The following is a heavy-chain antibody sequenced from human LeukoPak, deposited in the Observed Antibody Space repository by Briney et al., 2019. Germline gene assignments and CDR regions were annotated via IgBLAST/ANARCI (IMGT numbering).Heavy chain of an antibody. CDR3: ARGGFGELSFWFDP. CDR1: GGTFSSYA. J-gene: IGHJ5*02. Sequence: SVKVSCKASGGTFSSYAISWVRQAPGQGLEWMGGIIPIFGTANYAQKFQGRVTITADESTTTAYMELSSLRSEDTAVYYCARGGFGELSFWFDPWGQGTLVTVSS. V-gene: IGHV1-69*13. CDR2: IIPIFGTA. D-gene: IGHD3-10*01.